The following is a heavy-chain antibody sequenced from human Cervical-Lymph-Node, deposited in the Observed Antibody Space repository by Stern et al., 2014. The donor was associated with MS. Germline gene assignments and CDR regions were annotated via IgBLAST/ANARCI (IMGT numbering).Heavy chain of an antibody. Sequence: DSVKGRFTISRDNSENTLYLQMNSLRAEDTAVYYCARGDSSSPLEYWGQGTLVTVSS. V-gene: IGHV3-30*07. D-gene: IGHD6-6*01. J-gene: IGHJ4*02. CDR3: ARGDSSSPLEY.